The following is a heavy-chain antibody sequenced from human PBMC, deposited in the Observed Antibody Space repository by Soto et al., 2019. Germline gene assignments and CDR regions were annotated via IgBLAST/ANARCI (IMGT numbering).Heavy chain of an antibody. Sequence: QVQLVQSGAEVKKPGSSVKVSCKASGGTFSSYAISWVRQAPGQGLEWMGGIIPIFGTANYAQKFQGRVTITADESTSTAFMELRSLRSDATAVYYCARGSMGGIAVAVPLPFDYWGQGTLVTVSS. D-gene: IGHD6-19*01. CDR3: ARGSMGGIAVAVPLPFDY. CDR2: IIPIFGTA. J-gene: IGHJ4*02. V-gene: IGHV1-69*12. CDR1: GGTFSSYA.